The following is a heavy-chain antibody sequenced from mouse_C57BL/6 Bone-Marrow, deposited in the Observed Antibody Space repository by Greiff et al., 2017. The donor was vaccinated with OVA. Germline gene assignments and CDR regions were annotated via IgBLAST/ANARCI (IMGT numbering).Heavy chain of an antibody. D-gene: IGHD1-1*01. CDR2: ISYDGSN. Sequence: ESGPGLVKPSHSLSLTCSVTGYSINSGYYWNWIRQFPGNKLEWMGYISYDGSNNYNPSLKNRISITRDTSKNQLFRKLYSVTTEDTATYYGAREWRYGSSSYYFDYWGQGTTLTVSA. CDR3: AREWRYGSSSYYFDY. CDR1: GYSINSGYY. V-gene: IGHV3-6*01. J-gene: IGHJ2*01.